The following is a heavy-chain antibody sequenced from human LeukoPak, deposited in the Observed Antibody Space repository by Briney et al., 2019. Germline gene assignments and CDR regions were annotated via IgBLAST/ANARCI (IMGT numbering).Heavy chain of an antibody. CDR2: IIPIFGTA. Sequence: SVKVSCKASGYTFTGDYMHWVRQAPGQGLEWMGGIIPIFGTANYAQKVQGRVTITADESTSTAYMELSSLRSEDTAVYYCARVSSGSYLEDFDYWGQGTLVTVSS. CDR1: GYTFTGDY. D-gene: IGHD1-26*01. V-gene: IGHV1-69*13. CDR3: ARVSSGSYLEDFDY. J-gene: IGHJ4*02.